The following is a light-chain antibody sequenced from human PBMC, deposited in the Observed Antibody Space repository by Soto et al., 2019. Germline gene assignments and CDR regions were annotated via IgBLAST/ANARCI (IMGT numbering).Light chain of an antibody. Sequence: QSVLTQPPSASGTPGQRVTISCYGSISNIGSNPVSWYQQLPGTAPKLLMYSNNQRPSGVPDRFSGSKSGISASLAISGLQSEDEADYHCAAWDDSRNGVVFGGGTKLTVL. V-gene: IGLV1-44*01. CDR3: AAWDDSRNGVV. J-gene: IGLJ2*01. CDR1: ISNIGSNP. CDR2: SNN.